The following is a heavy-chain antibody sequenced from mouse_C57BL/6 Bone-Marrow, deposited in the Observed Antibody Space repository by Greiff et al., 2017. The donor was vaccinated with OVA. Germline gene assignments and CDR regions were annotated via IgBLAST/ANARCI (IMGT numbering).Heavy chain of an antibody. J-gene: IGHJ2*01. V-gene: IGHV1-64*01. CDR1: GYTFTSYW. CDR3: ARDGKSVYFDY. Sequence: QVQLQQPGAELVKPGASVKLSCKASGYTFTSYWMHWVKQRPGQGLEWIGMIHPNSGSTNYNEKFKSKATLTVDKSSSTAYMQLSSLTSEDSAVYYCARDGKSVYFDYGGQGTTLTVSS. D-gene: IGHD1-3*01. CDR2: IHPNSGST.